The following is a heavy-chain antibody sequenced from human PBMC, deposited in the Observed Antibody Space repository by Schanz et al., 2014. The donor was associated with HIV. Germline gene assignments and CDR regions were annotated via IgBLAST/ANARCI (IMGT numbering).Heavy chain of an antibody. CDR3: ANEEVPNDY. J-gene: IGHJ4*02. Sequence: EVQLVESGGGLVQPGGSLRLSCAASGFTFSSYSMNWVRQAPGKGLEWVSGISISGETTYYADSVKGRFTISRDNSKNTLYLQMSSLRVEDTAVYYCANEEVPNDYWGQGTLVTVSS. V-gene: IGHV3-23*04. CDR1: GFTFSSYS. CDR2: ISISGETT.